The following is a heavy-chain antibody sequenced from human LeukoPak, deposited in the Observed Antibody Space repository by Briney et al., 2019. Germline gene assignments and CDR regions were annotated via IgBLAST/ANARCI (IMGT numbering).Heavy chain of an antibody. CDR3: ARGMDGYGPDAFDI. CDR1: GFTFSSNV. J-gene: IGHJ3*02. D-gene: IGHD5-24*01. CDR2: SGTYGRT. V-gene: IGHV3-23*01. Sequence: GGSLRLSCVASGFTFSSNVLNWVRQAPGKGLEWVSVSGTYGRTQYADSVKGRFTISRDSSKNTLYLQINSLRVEATAVYYCARGMDGYGPDAFDIWGQGTMVTVSS.